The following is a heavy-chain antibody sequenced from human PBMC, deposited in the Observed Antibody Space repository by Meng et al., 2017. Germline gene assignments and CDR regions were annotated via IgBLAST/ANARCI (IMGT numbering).Heavy chain of an antibody. CDR1: GYTFTGYY. CDR2: INPNSGGT. V-gene: IGHV1-2*06. CDR3: ARGGLGNYYDGSGTDY. J-gene: IGHJ4*02. D-gene: IGHD3-22*01. Sequence: ASVKVSCKASGYTFTGYYMHWVRQAPGQGLEWMGRINPNSGGTNYAQKFQGRVTMTRDTSISTAYMELSRLRSDDTAVYYCARGGLGNYYDGSGTDYWGQGTLVTVSS.